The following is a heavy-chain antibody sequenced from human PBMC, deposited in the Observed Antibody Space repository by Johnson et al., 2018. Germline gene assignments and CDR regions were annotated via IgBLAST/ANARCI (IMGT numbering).Heavy chain of an antibody. D-gene: IGHD6-6*01. J-gene: IGHJ4*02. CDR2: IFPMFDIA. CDR1: GGTFSNYA. V-gene: IGHV1-69*01. Sequence: VQLVESGADVKNPGSSVKVSCKASGGTFSNYAISWVRQAPGQGLEWLGGIFPMFDIANYAQNFRPRITVTADESPSTAYMEMNSLRSDDTAVYYCARGRRGDSSRNFDLWGQGTLITVSS. CDR3: ARGRRGDSSRNFDL.